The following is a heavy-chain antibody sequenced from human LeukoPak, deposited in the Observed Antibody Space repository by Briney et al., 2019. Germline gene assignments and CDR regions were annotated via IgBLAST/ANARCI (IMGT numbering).Heavy chain of an antibody. V-gene: IGHV1-46*01. D-gene: IGHD5-12*01. CDR1: GYTFTYRY. Sequence: EASVKVSCKASGYTFTYRYLHWVRQAPGQGLEWMGIINPSGGSTSYAQKFQGRVTMTRDTSTSTVYMELSSLRSEDTAVYYCARVLYGGYPDYWGQGTLVTVSS. CDR2: INPSGGST. CDR3: ARVLYGGYPDY. J-gene: IGHJ4*02.